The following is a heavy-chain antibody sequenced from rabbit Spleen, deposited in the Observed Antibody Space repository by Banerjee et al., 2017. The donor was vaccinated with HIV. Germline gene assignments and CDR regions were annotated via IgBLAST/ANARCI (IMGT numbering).Heavy chain of an antibody. CDR2: IYGDYGLNT. V-gene: IGHV1S40*01. CDR3: ARSDNNIVRGCNL. D-gene: IGHD4-2*01. J-gene: IGHJ4*01. CDR1: GFSFSSSHY. Sequence: QSLEESGGGLVQPEGSLTLTCKASGFSFSSSHYMCWVRQAPGKGLEWIACIYGDYGLNTWYASWAKGRFTISKTSSTTVTLQMTSLTGADTATYFCARSDNNIVRGCNLWGQGTLVTVS.